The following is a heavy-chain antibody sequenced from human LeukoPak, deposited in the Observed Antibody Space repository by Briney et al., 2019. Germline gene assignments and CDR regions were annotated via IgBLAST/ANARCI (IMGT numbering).Heavy chain of an antibody. D-gene: IGHD5-18*01. CDR2: IRNDGSKK. CDR1: EFSFSSSG. J-gene: IGHJ4*02. Sequence: LGGSLRLSCAASEFSFSSSGMHWVRQAPGKGLEWVTFIRNDGSKKYYADSVKGRFTISRDNSKNTLYLQMNSLRAEDTAVYYCAKGDSYGYVRWGQGTLVTVSS. V-gene: IGHV3-30*02. CDR3: AKGDSYGYVR.